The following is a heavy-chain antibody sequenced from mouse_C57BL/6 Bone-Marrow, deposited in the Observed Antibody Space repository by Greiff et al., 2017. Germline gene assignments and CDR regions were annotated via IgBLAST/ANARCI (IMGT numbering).Heavy chain of an antibody. CDR2: ISSGSSTI. V-gene: IGHV5-17*01. CDR1: GFTFSDYG. D-gene: IGHD1-1*01. CDR3: ARPYITTVPWYFDV. J-gene: IGHJ1*03. Sequence: EVKVVESGGGLVKPGGSLKLSCAASGFTFSDYGMHWVRQAPETGLEWVAYISSGSSTIYYADTVKGRFTISRDNAKNTLFLQMTSLRSEDTAMYYCARPYITTVPWYFDVWGTGTTVTVSS.